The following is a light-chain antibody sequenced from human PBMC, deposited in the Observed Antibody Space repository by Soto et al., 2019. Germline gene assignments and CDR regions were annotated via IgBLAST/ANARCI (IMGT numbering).Light chain of an antibody. CDR1: QSLLYSPTNKNY. CDR2: WAS. J-gene: IGKJ1*01. CDR3: QQYYDAPQT. V-gene: IGKV4-1*01. Sequence: DIVMTQSPDSLAVSLGERATIDCKSSQSLLYSPTNKNYLAWYQQKPGQPPKLLIYWASTRESGVPDRFTGSGSGNDFTLTISSLQAEDVAVYYCQQYYDAPQTFGRGTKVEIK.